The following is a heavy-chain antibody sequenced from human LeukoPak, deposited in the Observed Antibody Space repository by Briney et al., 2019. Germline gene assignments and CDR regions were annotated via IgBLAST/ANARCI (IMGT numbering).Heavy chain of an antibody. D-gene: IGHD1-26*01. Sequence: PSETLSLTCTVSGGSISSSSYYWGWIRQPPGKGLEWIASIYYGGTSGNTYYNPSLRSRLTIPVNTSKNQFSLRLNSVTAADTAVYYCVRHGSYYRRIDYWGQGTLVTVSS. CDR3: VRHGSYYRRIDY. CDR1: GGSISSSSYY. CDR2: IYYGGTSGNT. J-gene: IGHJ4*02. V-gene: IGHV4-39*01.